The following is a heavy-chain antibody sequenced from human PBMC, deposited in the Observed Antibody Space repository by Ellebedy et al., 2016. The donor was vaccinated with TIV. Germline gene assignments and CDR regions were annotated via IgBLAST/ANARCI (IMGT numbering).Heavy chain of an antibody. Sequence: ASVKVSCKASGFTFTSSAIHWVRQAPGQGLEWMAWINGGNGNTKYSQKFQGRVTITRDTSASTAYMELSSLRSEDTAVYYCARDPYQMATIRGYFDYWGQGTLVTVSS. D-gene: IGHD5-12*01. CDR2: INGGNGNT. CDR3: ARDPYQMATIRGYFDY. CDR1: GFTFTSSA. V-gene: IGHV1-3*01. J-gene: IGHJ4*02.